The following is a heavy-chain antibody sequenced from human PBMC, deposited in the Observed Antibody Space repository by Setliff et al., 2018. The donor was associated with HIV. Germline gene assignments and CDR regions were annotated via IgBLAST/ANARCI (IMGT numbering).Heavy chain of an antibody. V-gene: IGHV4-61*10. CDR2: IYYSGST. CDR1: GGSVRGDPYY. J-gene: IGHJ4*02. CDR3: ATYSSSWPDY. D-gene: IGHD6-13*01. Sequence: SETLSLTCTVSGGSVRGDPYYWSWIRKSAGKGLEWIGYIYYSGSTYYNPSLKSRVTISLDTSKNQFSLKLTSVTAADTAVYYCATYSSSWPDYWGQGTLVTVSS.